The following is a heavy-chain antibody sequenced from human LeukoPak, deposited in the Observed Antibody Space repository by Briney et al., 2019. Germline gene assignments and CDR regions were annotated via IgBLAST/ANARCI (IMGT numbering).Heavy chain of an antibody. D-gene: IGHD3-3*01. CDR1: GFTFSSYA. V-gene: IGHV3-23*01. Sequence: GGSLRLSCAASGFTFSSYAMSWVRQAPGKGLEWVSTISASSGSTYYADSVQGRFTIARDTSKNTLYLKMNSLRAEDTAVYYCASGLVTIFGVVTKYYFDYWGQGTLVTVSS. J-gene: IGHJ4*02. CDR2: ISASSGST. CDR3: ASGLVTIFGVVTKYYFDY.